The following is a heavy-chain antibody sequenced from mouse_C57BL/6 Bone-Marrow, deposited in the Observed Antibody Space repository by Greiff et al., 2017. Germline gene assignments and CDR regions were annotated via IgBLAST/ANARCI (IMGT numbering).Heavy chain of an antibody. CDR3: ARIYYDYDGRLYYYAMDY. Sequence: VQLQESGPGLVAPSQSLSITCTVSGFSLTSYAISWVRQPPGKGLEWLGVIWTGGGTNYNSALKSRLSISKDNSKSQVFLKMNSLQTDDTARYYGARIYYDYDGRLYYYAMDYWGQGTSVTVSS. D-gene: IGHD2-4*01. CDR2: IWTGGGT. V-gene: IGHV2-9-1*01. J-gene: IGHJ4*01. CDR1: GFSLTSYA.